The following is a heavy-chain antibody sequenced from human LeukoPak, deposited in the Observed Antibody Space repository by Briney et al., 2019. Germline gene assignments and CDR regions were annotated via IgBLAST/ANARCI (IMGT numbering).Heavy chain of an antibody. J-gene: IGHJ4*02. D-gene: IGHD5-12*01. V-gene: IGHV1-8*03. Sequence: ASVKVSCKASGYTFTSYDINWVRQAAGQGLEWVGWMNPNSGNTGYAQKFQGRVTITRNTHISTAYMELSSLRSDDTAVYYCARHLRLRLRPYFDYWGQGTLVTVSS. CDR1: GYTFTSYD. CDR2: MNPNSGNT. CDR3: ARHLRLRLRPYFDY.